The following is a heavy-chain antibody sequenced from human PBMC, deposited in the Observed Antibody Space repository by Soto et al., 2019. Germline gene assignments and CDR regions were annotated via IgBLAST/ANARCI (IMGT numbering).Heavy chain of an antibody. CDR1: GFSLNSPGMG. D-gene: IGHD4-17*01. J-gene: IGHJ4*02. CDR2: IYWDDDK. CDR3: ARIPPTVTTYYFDF. V-gene: IGHV2-5*02. Sequence: GPTLVNPTQTLTLTCTLSGFSLNSPGMGVGWIRQPPGRALESLAVIYWDDDKRYSPSLKSRLTITKDTSKNQVVLTMTNMDPVDTDTYYCARIPPTVTTYYFDFWGQGTLVTVYS.